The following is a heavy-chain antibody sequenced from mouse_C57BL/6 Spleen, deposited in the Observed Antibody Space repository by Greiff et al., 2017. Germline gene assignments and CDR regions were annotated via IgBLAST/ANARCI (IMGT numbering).Heavy chain of an antibody. V-gene: IGHV1-26*01. J-gene: IGHJ2*01. CDR1: GYTFTDYY. CDR3: ARCYGGDFDD. D-gene: IGHD1-1*02. Sequence: VHLQQSGPELVKPGASVKISCKASGYTFTDYYMNWVKQSHGKSLEWIGDINPNNGGTSYNQKFKGKATLTVDKSSSTAYMELRSLTSEDSAVYYCARCYGGDFDDWGQGTTLTVSS. CDR2: INPNNGGT.